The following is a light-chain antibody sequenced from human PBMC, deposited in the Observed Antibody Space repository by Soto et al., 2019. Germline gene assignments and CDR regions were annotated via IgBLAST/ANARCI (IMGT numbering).Light chain of an antibody. CDR3: MQGTHWPIT. V-gene: IGKV2-30*02. J-gene: IGKJ5*01. CDR1: QSLVHSDGIAY. CDR2: KVS. Sequence: DIVMTQTPLSSPVTLGQAASISCRSSQSLVHSDGIAYFSWFQQRPGRSPRRXIYKVSNRDSGVPARFSGSGSGTDFALKISRVEAEDVGVYYCMQGTHWPITFGQGTRLEIK.